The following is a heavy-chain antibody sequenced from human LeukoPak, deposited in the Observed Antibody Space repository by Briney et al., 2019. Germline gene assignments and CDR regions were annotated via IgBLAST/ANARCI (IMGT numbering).Heavy chain of an antibody. D-gene: IGHD3-22*01. V-gene: IGHV4-59*01. CDR1: GGSISSYY. CDR2: IYYSGST. J-gene: IGHJ3*02. CDR3: ARGRVGYYDSSGPDAFDI. Sequence: SETLSLTCTVSGGSISSYYWSWIRQPPGKGLEWIGYIYYSGSTNYNPSLKSRVTISVDTSKNQFSLKLSSVTAADTAVYYCARGRVGYYDSSGPDAFDIWGQGTMVIISS.